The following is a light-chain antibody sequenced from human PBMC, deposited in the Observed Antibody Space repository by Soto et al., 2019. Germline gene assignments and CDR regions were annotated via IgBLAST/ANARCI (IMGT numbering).Light chain of an antibody. J-gene: IGKJ1*01. CDR3: QHYDSLPT. CDR2: GGS. CDR1: QSISSN. V-gene: IGKV3-20*01. Sequence: EIVMTQSPVTLSVSPGERATLSCRASQSISSNLAWHQQKPGQPPRLLIYGGSSRATGIPNRFSGSGSGTDFSLTSSILEPEDFAVYYCQHYDSLPTFGQGTKVDIK.